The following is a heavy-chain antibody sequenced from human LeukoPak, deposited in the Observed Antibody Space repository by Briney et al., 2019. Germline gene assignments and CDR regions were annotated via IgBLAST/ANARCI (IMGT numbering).Heavy chain of an antibody. V-gene: IGHV3-23*01. J-gene: IGHJ4*02. CDR3: ARDREYSSHEKFDY. Sequence: GGSLRLSCAASGFTFSSYAMSWVRQAQGRGRGWVSAISGSGGSTYYADSVKGRFTISRDNSKNSLYLQMNSLRAEDTAVYYCARDREYSSHEKFDYWGQGTLVTVSS. CDR1: GFTFSSYA. CDR2: ISGSGGST. D-gene: IGHD5-18*01.